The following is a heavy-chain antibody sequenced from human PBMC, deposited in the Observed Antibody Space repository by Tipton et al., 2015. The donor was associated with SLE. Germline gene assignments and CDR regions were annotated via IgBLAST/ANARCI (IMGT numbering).Heavy chain of an antibody. CDR1: GGYISSHY. J-gene: IGHJ2*01. CDR3: ARDHGDYGDYFWYFDL. V-gene: IGHV4-59*11. D-gene: IGHD4-17*01. CDR2: ISYSGST. Sequence: TLSLTCTVSGGYISSHYWSWIRQPPGKGLEWIGYISYSGSTNYNPSLKSRVTISVDTSKNQVSLKLSSVTAADTAVYYCARDHGDYGDYFWYFDLWGRGTLVTVSS.